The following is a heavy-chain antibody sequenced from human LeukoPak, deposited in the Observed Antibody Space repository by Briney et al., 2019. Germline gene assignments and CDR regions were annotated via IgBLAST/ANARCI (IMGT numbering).Heavy chain of an antibody. V-gene: IGHV1-69*05. J-gene: IGHJ6*03. Sequence: SVKVSCKASGGTFSSYAISWVRQAPGQGLEWMGGIIPIFGTANYAQKFQGRVTITTDESTSTAYMELSSLRSEDTAVYYCARGGTVTLPSYYYYMDVWGKGTTVNVSS. D-gene: IGHD4-17*01. CDR3: ARGGTVTLPSYYYYMDV. CDR2: IIPIFGTA. CDR1: GGTFSSYA.